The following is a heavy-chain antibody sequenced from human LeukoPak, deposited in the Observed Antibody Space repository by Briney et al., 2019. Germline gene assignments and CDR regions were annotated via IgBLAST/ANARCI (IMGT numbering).Heavy chain of an antibody. CDR2: ISGSGGST. J-gene: IGHJ4*02. CDR1: GFTFSNAW. D-gene: IGHD3-10*01. CDR3: WFGELNY. Sequence: GGSLRLSCAASGFTFSNAWMSWVRQAPGKGLEWVSAISGSGGSTYYADSVKGRFTISRDNSKNTLYLQMNSLRAEDTAVYYGWFGELNYWGQGTLVTVSS. V-gene: IGHV3-23*01.